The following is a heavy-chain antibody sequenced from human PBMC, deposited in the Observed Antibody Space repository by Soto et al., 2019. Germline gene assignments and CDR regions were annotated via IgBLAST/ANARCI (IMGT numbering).Heavy chain of an antibody. D-gene: IGHD4-4*01. CDR2: INHSGST. Sequence: PSETLSLTCAVYGGSFSGYYWSWIRQPPGKGLEWIGEINHSGSTNYNPSLKSRVTISVDTSKNQFSLKLSSVTAADTAVYYCARGIRVTTRSGDFDYWGQGTLVTVSS. CDR1: GGSFSGYY. CDR3: ARGIRVTTRSGDFDY. V-gene: IGHV4-34*01. J-gene: IGHJ4*02.